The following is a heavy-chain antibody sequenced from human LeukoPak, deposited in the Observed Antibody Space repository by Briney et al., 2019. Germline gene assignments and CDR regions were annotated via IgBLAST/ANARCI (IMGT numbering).Heavy chain of an antibody. CDR3: VKHVGSRWSNNRFDP. Sequence: GGSLRLSCAASGFTFDSYAMSWVRQAPGKGLEWVSAVSRFGGTTYYADSAKGRFTISRDNSKNTVYLQMNSLRVGDTALYYCVKHVGSRWSNNRFDPWGQGTLVTVS. V-gene: IGHV3-23*01. D-gene: IGHD6-13*01. CDR1: GFTFDSYA. J-gene: IGHJ5*02. CDR2: VSRFGGTT.